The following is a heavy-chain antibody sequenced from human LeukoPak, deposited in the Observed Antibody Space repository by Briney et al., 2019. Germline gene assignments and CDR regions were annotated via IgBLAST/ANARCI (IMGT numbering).Heavy chain of an antibody. CDR1: GGSISSYY. D-gene: IGHD4-17*01. J-gene: IGHJ5*02. CDR2: IYYSGST. CDR3: ARDHDYGDYPNWFDP. V-gene: IGHV4-59*01. Sequence: SETLSLTCTVSGGSISSYYWSWIRQPPGKGLEWIGYIYYSGSTNYNPSLKSRVTISVDTSKNQFSLKLSSVTAADTAVYYCARDHDYGDYPNWFDPWGQGTLVTVSS.